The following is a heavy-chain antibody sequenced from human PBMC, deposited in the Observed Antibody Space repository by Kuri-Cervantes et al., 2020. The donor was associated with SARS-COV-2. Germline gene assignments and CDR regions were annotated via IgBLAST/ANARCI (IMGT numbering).Heavy chain of an antibody. CDR3: ARDPPYSSSSDFDY. CDR2: IWYDGSNK. Sequence: GESLKISCAASGFTFSSYGMHWVRQAPGKGLEWVAVIWYDGSNKYYADSVKGRFTISRDNSKNTLYLQMNSLRAEDTAVYYCARDPPYSSSSDFDYWGQGTLVTVSS. CDR1: GFTFSSYG. V-gene: IGHV3-33*08. J-gene: IGHJ4*02. D-gene: IGHD6-6*01.